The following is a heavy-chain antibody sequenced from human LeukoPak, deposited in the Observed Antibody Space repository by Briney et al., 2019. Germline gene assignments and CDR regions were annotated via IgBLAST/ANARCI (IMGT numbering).Heavy chain of an antibody. CDR1: CG. D-gene: IGHD4-17*01. CDR3: ATNDYGASDY. Sequence: CGMSWVRQAPGKGLEWVSSISSSSSYIYYADSVKGRFTISRDNAKNSLYLQMNSLRAEDTAVFYCATNDYGASDYWGQGTLVTVSS. J-gene: IGHJ4*02. CDR2: ISSSSSYI. V-gene: IGHV3-21*01.